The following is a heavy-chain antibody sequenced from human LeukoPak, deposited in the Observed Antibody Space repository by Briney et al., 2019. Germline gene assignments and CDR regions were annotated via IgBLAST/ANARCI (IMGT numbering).Heavy chain of an antibody. J-gene: IGHJ2*01. V-gene: IGHV4-59*08. CDR1: GGSISSYY. Sequence: SETLSLTCTVSGGSISSYYWSWIRQPPGKGLEWIGYIYYSGSTNYNPSLKSRVTISVDTSKNQFSLKLSSVTAADTAVYYCARYLAAGYFDLWGRGTLVTVSP. CDR3: ARYLAAGYFDL. CDR2: IYYSGST. D-gene: IGHD6-25*01.